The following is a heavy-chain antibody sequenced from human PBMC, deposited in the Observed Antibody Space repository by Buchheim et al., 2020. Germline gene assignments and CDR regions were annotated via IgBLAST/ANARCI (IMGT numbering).Heavy chain of an antibody. J-gene: IGHJ6*02. CDR3: ARGTRDYYGMDV. Sequence: EVQLVESGGGLVQPGGSLRLSCAASGFTFSSYWMTWVRQAPGKGLEWVANIKEDGSEGYYVDSVKGRVTISRDNDMNSLFLQMSSLRAEDTAVYYCARGTRDYYGMDVWGQGTT. CDR1: GFTFSSYW. V-gene: IGHV3-7*01. CDR2: IKEDGSEG.